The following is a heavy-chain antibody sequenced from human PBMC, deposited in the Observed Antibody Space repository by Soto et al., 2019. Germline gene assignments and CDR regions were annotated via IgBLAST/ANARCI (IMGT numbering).Heavy chain of an antibody. D-gene: IGHD6-13*01. CDR1: GGSISSYY. CDR2: IYYSGIT. V-gene: IGHV4-59*12. Sequence: SETLSLTCTVSGGSISSYYWNWIRQPPGKGLEWIGSIYYSGITSYNPSLKSRVTISVDTSKNQFSLKLNSVTATDTAVFYCARDLAAVPRAFDYWGRGTLVTVSS. CDR3: ARDLAAVPRAFDY. J-gene: IGHJ4*02.